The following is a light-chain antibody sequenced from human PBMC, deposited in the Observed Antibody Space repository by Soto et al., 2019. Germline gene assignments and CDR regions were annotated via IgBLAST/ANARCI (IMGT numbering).Light chain of an antibody. V-gene: IGKV1-17*01. Sequence: DIQMTQSPSSWSAFVGEGVTITCRASQGIGKDLGGYQKKQGKAPKRRIYASPLLQSGVPSRFSGSGSGTEFTLTIISRQPEDFATYYCLQHNSYRTFGQGTKVEIK. CDR1: QGIGKD. CDR2: ASP. J-gene: IGKJ1*01. CDR3: LQHNSYRT.